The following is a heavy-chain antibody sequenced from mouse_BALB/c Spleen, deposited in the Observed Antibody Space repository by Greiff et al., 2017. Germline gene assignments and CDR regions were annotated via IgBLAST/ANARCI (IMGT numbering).Heavy chain of an antibody. Sequence: EVKVEESGAELVKPGASVKLSCTASGFNIKDTYMHWVKQRPEQGLEWIGRIDPANGNTKYDPKFQGKATITADTSSNTAYLQLSSLTSEDTAVYYCARDGNYDYWGQGTTLTVSS. CDR2: IDPANGNT. J-gene: IGHJ2*01. D-gene: IGHD2-1*01. CDR3: ARDGNYDY. V-gene: IGHV14-3*02. CDR1: GFNIKDTY.